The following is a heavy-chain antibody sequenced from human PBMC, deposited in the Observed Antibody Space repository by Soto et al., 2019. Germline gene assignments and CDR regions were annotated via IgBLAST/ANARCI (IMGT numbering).Heavy chain of an antibody. CDR2: INAGNGNT. V-gene: IGHV1-3*01. Sequence: ASVKVSCKASGYTFTSYAMHWVRQAPGQRLEWMGWINAGNGNTKYSQKFQGRVTITRDTSASTAYMELSSLRSEDTAVYYCARGVITILGVVATAFDYWGQGPLVT. CDR1: GYTFTSYA. J-gene: IGHJ4*02. CDR3: ARGVITILGVVATAFDY. D-gene: IGHD3-3*01.